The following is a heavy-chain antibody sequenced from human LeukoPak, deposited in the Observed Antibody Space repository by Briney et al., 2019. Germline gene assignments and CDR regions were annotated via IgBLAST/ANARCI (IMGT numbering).Heavy chain of an antibody. V-gene: IGHV1-18*01. CDR3: ARITIFGVAPGYYYMDV. CDR2: ISAYNGIP. J-gene: IGHJ6*03. CDR1: GYTFTSYG. D-gene: IGHD3-3*01. Sequence: GASVKVSCKTSGYTFTSYGLSWVRQAPGQGLEWMGWISAYNGIPNYAQKLQGRVTMTTDTSTRTAYMEPRSLRSDDAAVYYCARITIFGVAPGYYYMDVWGKGTTVTVSS.